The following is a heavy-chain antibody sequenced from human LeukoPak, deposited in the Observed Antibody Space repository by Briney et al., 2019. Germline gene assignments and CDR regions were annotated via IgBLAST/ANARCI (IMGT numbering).Heavy chain of an antibody. V-gene: IGHV3-49*04. CDR2: IRSKAYGGTT. J-gene: IGHJ6*03. D-gene: IGHD1-26*01. CDR1: RFTFSNFA. CDR3: TREVTGELGSYYYMDV. Sequence: PGGSLRLSCTASRFTFSNFAMSWVRQAPGKGLEWVGFIRSKAYGGTTEYAASVKGRFTISRDDSKSIAYLQMNSLKTEDTAVYYCTREVTGELGSYYYMDVWGKGTTVTVSS.